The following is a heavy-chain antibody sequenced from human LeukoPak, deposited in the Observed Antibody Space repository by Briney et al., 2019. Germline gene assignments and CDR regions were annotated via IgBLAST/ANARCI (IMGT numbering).Heavy chain of an antibody. V-gene: IGHV6-1*01. J-gene: IGHJ6*02. CDR2: AYYRSKWNN. CDR3: TRQRSTSTDYYGMDV. D-gene: IGHD6-6*01. CDR1: GDTVSSNTAA. Sequence: SQTLSLTCAISGDTVSSNTAAWNWIRQSPSRGLEWLGRAYYRSKWNNDYAVSVQNRISINPDTSKNQFSLQLKSATPEDTAVYYCTRQRSTSTDYYGMDVWGQGTTVTVSS.